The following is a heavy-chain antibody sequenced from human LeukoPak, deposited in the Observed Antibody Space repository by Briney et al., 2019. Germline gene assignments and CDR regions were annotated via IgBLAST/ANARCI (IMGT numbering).Heavy chain of an antibody. D-gene: IGHD2-8*02. CDR3: ARAVTVYTGGWSHYFDF. CDR2: IKEDGREK. Sequence: GGSLRLSCAASGFTFSNYWMTWVRQAPGKGLEWVASIKEDGREKYYVDSLKGRFTISRDNGRNSLYLQMNSPRAEDTAIYYCARAVTVYTGGWSHYFDFWGQGTLVTVSS. J-gene: IGHJ4*02. CDR1: GFTFSNYW. V-gene: IGHV3-7*03.